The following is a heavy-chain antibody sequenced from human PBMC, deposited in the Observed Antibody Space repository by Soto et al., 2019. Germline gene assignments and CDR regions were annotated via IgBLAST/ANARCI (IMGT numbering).Heavy chain of an antibody. J-gene: IGHJ6*02. CDR2: IVVGSGNT. CDR3: AGRYCSGGSCYNYYGMDV. V-gene: IGHV1-58*01. CDR1: GFTFSNSA. D-gene: IGHD2-15*01. Sequence: SVKVSCKASGFTFSNSAVQWVRQARGQRLEWIGWIVVGSGNTNYAEKFHERVTLTRDLSTSTAYMELSSLRSEDTAAYYCAGRYCSGGSCYNYYGMDVWGQGTTVTVSS.